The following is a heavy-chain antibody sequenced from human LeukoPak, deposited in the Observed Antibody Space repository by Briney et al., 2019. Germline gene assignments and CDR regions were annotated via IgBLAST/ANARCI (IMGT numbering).Heavy chain of an antibody. CDR3: ARDGSFTSAAPDY. CDR2: ISYDGSNK. D-gene: IGHD2-2*01. Sequence: GGSLRLSCVASVFTFSDSYMRWIRQAPGKGLEWVAVISYDGSNKYYADSVKGRFTISRDNSKNTLYLQMNSLRAEDTAVYYCARDGSFTSAAPDYWGQGTLVTVSS. J-gene: IGHJ4*02. CDR1: VFTFSDSY. V-gene: IGHV3-30*03.